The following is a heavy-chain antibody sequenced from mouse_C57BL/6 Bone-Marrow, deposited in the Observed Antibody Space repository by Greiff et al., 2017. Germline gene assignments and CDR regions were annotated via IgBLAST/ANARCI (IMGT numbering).Heavy chain of an antibody. J-gene: IGHJ3*01. Sequence: EVKLQQSGPELVKPGASVKISCKASGYTFTDYYMNWVKQSHGKSLEWIGDINPNNGGTSYNQKFKGKATLTVDKSSSTAYMELRSLTSEDSAVYYCARRNPEPAWFAYWGQGTLVTVSA. V-gene: IGHV1-26*01. CDR3: ARRNPEPAWFAY. CDR2: INPNNGGT. CDR1: GYTFTDYY.